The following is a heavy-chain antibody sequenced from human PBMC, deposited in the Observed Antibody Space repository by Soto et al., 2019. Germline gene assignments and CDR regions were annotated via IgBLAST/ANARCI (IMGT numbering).Heavy chain of an antibody. CDR3: ARDGEAADLTIAARPANFDY. V-gene: IGHV1-69*13. J-gene: IGHJ4*02. CDR1: GGTFSSYA. D-gene: IGHD6-6*01. CDR2: IIPIFGTA. Sequence: SLKLSCKASGGTFSSYAISWVRQAPGQGLEWMGGIIPIFGTANYAQKFQGRVTITADESTSTAYMELSSLRSEDTAVYYCARDGEAADLTIAARPANFDYWGQGTLVTVSS.